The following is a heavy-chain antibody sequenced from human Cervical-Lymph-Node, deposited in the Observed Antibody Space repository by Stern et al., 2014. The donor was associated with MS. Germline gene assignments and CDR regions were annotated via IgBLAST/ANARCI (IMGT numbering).Heavy chain of an antibody. D-gene: IGHD6-6*01. J-gene: IGHJ4*02. V-gene: IGHV3-23*04. CDR2: ISGSGGST. CDR1: GFTFSSHA. Sequence: VQLVQSGGGLVQPGGSLRLSCAASGFTFSSHAMSWVRQAPGQGLEWVSAISGSGGSTYYADSVKGRFTIARDNSKNTLYLQMNSLRAEDTAVYYCAKDLYSSSSPFDYWGQGTLVTVSS. CDR3: AKDLYSSSSPFDY.